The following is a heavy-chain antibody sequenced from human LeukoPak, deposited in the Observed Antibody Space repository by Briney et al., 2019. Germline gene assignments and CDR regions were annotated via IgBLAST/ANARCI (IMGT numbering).Heavy chain of an antibody. J-gene: IGHJ4*02. CDR1: GFTFSNYA. CDR2: FSGGGGSA. CDR3: AKDLGYCGGGCYSGFDY. D-gene: IGHD2-21*02. Sequence: PGASLRLSCAASGFTFSNYAMSWVRQAPGKGLEWVSAFSGGGGSAYYADSVKGRFTISRDNSKNTLYLQMNSLRADDTALYYCAKDLGYCGGGCYSGFDYWGQGTLVTVSS. V-gene: IGHV3-23*01.